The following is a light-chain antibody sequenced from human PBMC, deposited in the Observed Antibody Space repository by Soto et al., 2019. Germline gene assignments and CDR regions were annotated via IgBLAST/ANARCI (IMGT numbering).Light chain of an antibody. CDR3: PQYHNWPEFT. CDR2: GAS. CDR1: QSLSSN. Sequence: EIVLTQSPATLSVSPGERATLSCRSTQSLSSNLAWYQQRPGQPPRLLIYGASTRATGIPARFSGRGSGRAFTLSMSSLQSEAFAVYYCPQYHNWPEFTFGPGTQVDFE. V-gene: IGKV3-15*01. J-gene: IGKJ3*01.